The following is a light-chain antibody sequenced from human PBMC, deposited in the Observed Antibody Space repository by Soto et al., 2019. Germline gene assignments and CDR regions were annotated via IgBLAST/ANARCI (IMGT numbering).Light chain of an antibody. J-gene: IGLJ2*01. V-gene: IGLV1-47*01. CDR2: RNN. CDR3: TAWDDTLRGPL. CDR1: SSNIGSNS. Sequence: QSVLTQPPSASGTPGQRVTISCSGSSSNIGSNSVYWYQQLPGTAPKLLIYRNNQRPSGVPDRFSGSKSGPSASLAISGVRSEDEADYYCTAWDDTLRGPLFGGGTKRTVL.